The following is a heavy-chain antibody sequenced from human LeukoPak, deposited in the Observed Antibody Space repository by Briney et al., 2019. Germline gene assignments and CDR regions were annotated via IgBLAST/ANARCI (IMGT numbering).Heavy chain of an antibody. CDR1: GFTFTTYA. CDR3: AKDAQRGFDYSNSLDK. V-gene: IGHV3-23*01. CDR2: ISGSGVST. Sequence: GGSLRLSCAASGFTFTTYAMSWVRQAPGKGLEWVSAISGSGVSTYYPDSVKGRFTISRDNFQRTVYLQMNSLRAEDTAVYYCAKDAQRGFDYSNSLDKWGQGTLVTVSS. J-gene: IGHJ4*02. D-gene: IGHD4-11*01.